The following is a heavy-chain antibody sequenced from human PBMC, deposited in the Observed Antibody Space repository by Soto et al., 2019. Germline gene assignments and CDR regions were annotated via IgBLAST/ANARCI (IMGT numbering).Heavy chain of an antibody. CDR3: ATFRGGGQWLRANYYGMDV. J-gene: IGHJ6*02. CDR2: FEPEDGET. V-gene: IGHV1-24*01. Sequence: WASVKVSCKVSGYTLTELSMHWVRQAPGKGLEWMGGFEPEDGETIYAQKFQGRVTMTEDTSTDTAYMELSSLRSEDTAVYYCATFRGGGQWLRANYYGMDVWGQGTTVTVAS. D-gene: IGHD6-19*01. CDR1: GYTLTELS.